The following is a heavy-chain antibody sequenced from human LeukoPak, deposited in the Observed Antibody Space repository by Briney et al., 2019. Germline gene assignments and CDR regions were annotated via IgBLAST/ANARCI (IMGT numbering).Heavy chain of an antibody. V-gene: IGHV3-20*04. D-gene: IGHD2-15*01. CDR2: INWNGGST. CDR1: GFTFDDYG. CDR3: AKNGDRGAYCSGGTCYPYYYHYMDV. Sequence: GGSLRLSCAASGFTFDDYGMSWVRQAPGKGLEWVSGINWNGGSTGYADSAKGRFTISRDNAKNSLYLQMNSLSAEDTAVYYCAKNGDRGAYCSGGTCYPYYYHYMDVWGKGTTVTISS. J-gene: IGHJ6*03.